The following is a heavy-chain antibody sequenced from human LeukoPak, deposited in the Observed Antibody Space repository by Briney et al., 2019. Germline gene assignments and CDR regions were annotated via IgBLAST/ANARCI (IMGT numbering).Heavy chain of an antibody. CDR1: GYTFTSYD. V-gene: IGHV1-8*01. D-gene: IGHD5-18*01. J-gene: IGHJ4*02. Sequence: ASVKVSCKASGYTFTSYDINWVRQSTGQGLEWMGWMNPNSGNTGFAQRFQGRVTMTRNTSINTAYMDLGSLRSEDTAVYYCARGVRGFNYVIDYWGQGTLVTVSS. CDR3: ARGVRGFNYVIDY. CDR2: MNPNSGNT.